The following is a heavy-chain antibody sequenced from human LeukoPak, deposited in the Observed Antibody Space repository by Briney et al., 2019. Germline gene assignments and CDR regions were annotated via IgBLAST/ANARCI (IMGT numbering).Heavy chain of an antibody. V-gene: IGHV3-30*18. CDR3: AKTYFYGSGSRYYFDY. J-gene: IGHJ4*02. CDR2: XSYDGGSK. D-gene: IGHD3-10*01. Sequence: GXTFSRHDMHWVRQAPGKGLELVXXXSYDGGSKYYEDSVKGRFTISRDNSRDTLYLQMNSLRAEDTAVYYCAKTYFYGSGSRYYFDYWGQGTLVTVSS. CDR1: GXTFSRHD.